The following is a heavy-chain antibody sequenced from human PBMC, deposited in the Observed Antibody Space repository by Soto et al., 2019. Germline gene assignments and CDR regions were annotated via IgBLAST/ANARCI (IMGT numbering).Heavy chain of an antibody. CDR2: VYWNGST. CDR3: ARSHYTYGLLIDY. D-gene: IGHD2-8*01. CDR1: GDSITTNVYY. Sequence: SETLSLTCSVSGDSITTNVYYWGWIRHPPGKGLQWIGNVYWNGSTFSHPSLTSRVFISVDTSKNEFSLRLTSVTAADTAVYYCARSHYTYGLLIDYWGPGTMVTVYS. V-gene: IGHV4-39*01. J-gene: IGHJ4*02.